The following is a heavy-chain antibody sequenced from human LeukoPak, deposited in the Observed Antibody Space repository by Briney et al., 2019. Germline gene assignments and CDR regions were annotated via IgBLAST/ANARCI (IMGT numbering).Heavy chain of an antibody. Sequence: ASVKVSCKASGYTFTGYYMHWVRQAPGQGLEWMGRINPNSGGTNYAQKFQGRVTMTRDTSISTAYMELSRLRSDDTAVYYCARAMYYYDSSGYYSFDYWGQGTLVTGSS. J-gene: IGHJ4*02. CDR3: ARAMYYYDSSGYYSFDY. V-gene: IGHV1-2*06. CDR1: GYTFTGYY. CDR2: INPNSGGT. D-gene: IGHD3-22*01.